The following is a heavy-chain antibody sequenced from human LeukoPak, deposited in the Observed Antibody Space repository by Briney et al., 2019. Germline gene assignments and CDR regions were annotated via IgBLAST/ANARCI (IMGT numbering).Heavy chain of an antibody. D-gene: IGHD5-24*01. CDR2: IDYSGST. CDR1: GGSISSGGYY. Sequence: SQTLSLTCTVSGGSISSGGYYWSWIRQHPGKGLEWIRYIDYSGSTYYNPSLKSRVTILVDTSKNQFSLKLSSVTAADTAVYYCARGERDPYFDYWGQGSLVTVSS. CDR3: ARGERDPYFDY. J-gene: IGHJ4*02. V-gene: IGHV4-31*03.